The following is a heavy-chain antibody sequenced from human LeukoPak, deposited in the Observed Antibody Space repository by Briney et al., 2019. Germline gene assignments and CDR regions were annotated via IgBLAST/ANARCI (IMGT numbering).Heavy chain of an antibody. CDR3: ARVKRRFGIDA. CDR2: MNPNSGNT. J-gene: IGHJ5*02. D-gene: IGHD3-10*01. V-gene: IGHV1-8*01. Sequence: AAVKVSCKASGYTFTSYDINWVLQATGQGLEWMGWMNPNSGNTGYAQKFQGRVTMTRNTSISTTYLELSSRRPEDTSVYYWARVKRRFGIDAWGQGPLVTVSS. CDR1: GYTFTSYD.